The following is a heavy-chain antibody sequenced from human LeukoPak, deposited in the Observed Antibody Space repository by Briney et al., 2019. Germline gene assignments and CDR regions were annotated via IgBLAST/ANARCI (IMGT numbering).Heavy chain of an antibody. V-gene: IGHV1-18*01. D-gene: IGHD6-13*01. CDR1: GYTFTSYG. CDR2: ISAYNGNT. J-gene: IGHJ4*02. CDR3: ARDSSSSFDY. Sequence: GGSVKVSCKASGYTFTSYGISWVRQAPGQGLGWLGWISAYNGNTNYAQKLQGRVTMTTDTSTSTAYMELRSLRSDDTAVYYCARDSSSSFDYWGQGTLVTVSS.